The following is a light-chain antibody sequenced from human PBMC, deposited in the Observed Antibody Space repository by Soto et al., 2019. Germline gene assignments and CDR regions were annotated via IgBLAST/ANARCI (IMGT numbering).Light chain of an antibody. V-gene: IGKV3-20*01. CDR3: QQYGKSPFT. CDR1: QSVTGDK. J-gene: IGKJ2*01. Sequence: EIVLTQSPGPLSLSPGNSAALSCRAGQSVTGDKVAVYQQRPGQAPRLLIYGRSTRATDIPARFRGSGSGTDYTLTVNRLEPEEFALYYCQQYGKSPFTFGQGTKLEI. CDR2: GRS.